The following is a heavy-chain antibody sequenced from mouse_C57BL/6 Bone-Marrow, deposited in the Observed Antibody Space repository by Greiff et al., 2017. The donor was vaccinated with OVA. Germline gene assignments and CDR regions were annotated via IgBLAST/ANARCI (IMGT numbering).Heavy chain of an antibody. CDR2: IYPGSGST. CDR3: ARCGCDSPWFAY. D-gene: IGHD2-4*01. V-gene: IGHV1-55*01. J-gene: IGHJ3*01. CDR1: GYTFTSYW. Sequence: QVQLKQPGAELVKPGASVKMSCKASGYTFTSYWITWVKQRPGQGLEWIGDIYPGSGSTNYNEKFKSKATLTVDTSSSTAYMQLSCLTSEVSAVSYCARCGCDSPWFAYCGPGTLVTVSA.